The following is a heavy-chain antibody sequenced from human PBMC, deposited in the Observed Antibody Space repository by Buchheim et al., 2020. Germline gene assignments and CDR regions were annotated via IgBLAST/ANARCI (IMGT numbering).Heavy chain of an antibody. CDR2: INHSGST. J-gene: IGHJ4*02. V-gene: IGHV4-34*01. CDR1: GGSFSGYY. D-gene: IGHD4-23*01. CDR3: ARGRRRGDYDGGFDY. Sequence: QVQLQQWGAGLLKPSETLSLTCAVYGGSFSGYYWSWIRQPPGKGLEWIGEINHSGSTNYNPSLKSRVTISVDTSKNQFSLKLSSVTAADTAVYYCARGRRRGDYDGGFDYWGQGTL.